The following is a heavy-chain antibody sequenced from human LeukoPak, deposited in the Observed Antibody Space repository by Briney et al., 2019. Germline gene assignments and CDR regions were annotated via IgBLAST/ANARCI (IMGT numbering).Heavy chain of an antibody. CDR2: IYYSGST. CDR1: GGSISSSSYY. J-gene: IGHJ4*02. Sequence: PSETLSLTCTVSGGSISSSSYYWGWIRQPPGKWLEWIGSIYYSGSTYYNPSLKSRVTISVDTSKNQFSLTLSSVTAADTAVYYCARRRDLFDYWGQGTLVTVSS. V-gene: IGHV4-39*01. CDR3: ARRRDLFDY.